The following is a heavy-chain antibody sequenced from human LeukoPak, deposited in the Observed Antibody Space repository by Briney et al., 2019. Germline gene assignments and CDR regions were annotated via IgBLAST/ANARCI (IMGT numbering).Heavy chain of an antibody. CDR2: IIEDGNLK. V-gene: IGHV3-7*01. Sequence: GGSLRLSCAASGFTFSAYWMTWVRQAPGKGLAWVANIIEDGNLKYYVDSVKGRFTISRDNTKSSLYLQMKSLRADDTAVYYCARCGDGLPCDFDYWGQGTLVTVSS. CDR1: GFTFSAYW. CDR3: ARCGDGLPCDFDY. D-gene: IGHD5-24*01. J-gene: IGHJ4*02.